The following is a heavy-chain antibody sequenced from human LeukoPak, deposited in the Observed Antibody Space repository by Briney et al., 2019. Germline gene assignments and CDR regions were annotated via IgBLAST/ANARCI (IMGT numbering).Heavy chain of an antibody. V-gene: IGHV3-15*07. J-gene: IGHJ4*02. CDR3: STLTSRGLSDS. CDR2: IKGKADGETI. D-gene: IGHD1-20*01. Sequence: WGSLRLSCAASGFTFTNAWMNWVRQAPGKGLEWVGRIKGKADGETIDYAAPVKGRFTFSRDDSKNMLYLQMNSLKSEDTAVYYCSTLTSRGLSDSWGQGTLVTVSS. CDR1: GFTFTNAW.